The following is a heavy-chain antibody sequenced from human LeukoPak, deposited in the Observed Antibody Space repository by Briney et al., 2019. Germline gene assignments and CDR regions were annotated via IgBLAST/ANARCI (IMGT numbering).Heavy chain of an antibody. CDR1: GGSISNYY. V-gene: IGHV4-4*07. J-gene: IGHJ5*02. CDR3: ARAGYSDWFDP. Sequence: SETLSLTCTVSGGSISNYYWSWIRQPAGKGLEWIGRIYTSGSTNYNLSLKSRVTMSADTSKNQFFLKLTSVTAADTAVYYCARAGYSDWFDPWGLGTLVTVSS. D-gene: IGHD6-13*01. CDR2: IYTSGST.